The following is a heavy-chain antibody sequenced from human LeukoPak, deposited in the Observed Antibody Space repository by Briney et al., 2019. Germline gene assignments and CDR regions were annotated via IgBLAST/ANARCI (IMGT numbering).Heavy chain of an antibody. D-gene: IGHD6-13*01. V-gene: IGHV3-64*01. CDR3: AKGSSSWYWYFDL. Sequence: GGSLRLSCAASGFTFSSYAMHWVRQAPGKGLEYVSGISSNGGSTYYENSVKGRFTISRDNSKKTLNLQMGSLRAEDMAVYYCAKGSSSWYWYFDLWGRGTLVTVSS. CDR1: GFTFSSYA. CDR2: ISSNGGST. J-gene: IGHJ2*01.